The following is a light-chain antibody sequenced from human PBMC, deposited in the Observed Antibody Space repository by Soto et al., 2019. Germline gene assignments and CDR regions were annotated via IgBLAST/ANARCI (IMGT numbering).Light chain of an antibody. CDR2: QAS. V-gene: IGKV1-5*03. CDR3: QQYTTYSRT. CDR1: QSISTW. J-gene: IGKJ1*01. Sequence: IQMTQSPSSLSASVGDRVTITCRASQSISTWLAWYQHKPGKAPKLLIYQASGLEGGVPSRFSGSGSGTEFTLTISSLQPDDFATYYCQQYTTYSRTFGQGTKVDIK.